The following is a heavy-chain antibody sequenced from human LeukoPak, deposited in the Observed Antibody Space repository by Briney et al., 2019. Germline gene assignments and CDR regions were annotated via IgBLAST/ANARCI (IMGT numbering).Heavy chain of an antibody. CDR3: ARGYDSSAYYPFNY. CDR2: ISDSGST. Sequence: PSETLSLTCVVSGGSLSTHHWSWIRQSPGRGLEWIGYISDSGSTNYNPSLKSRVTISVDTSQNQFSLMLSSVTAADTAVYYCARGYDSSAYYPFNYWGQGTLVTVSS. J-gene: IGHJ4*02. CDR1: GGSLSTHH. V-gene: IGHV4-59*11. D-gene: IGHD3-22*01.